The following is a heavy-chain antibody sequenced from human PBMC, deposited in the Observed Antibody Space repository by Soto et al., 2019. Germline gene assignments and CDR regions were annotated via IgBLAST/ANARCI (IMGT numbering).Heavy chain of an antibody. V-gene: IGHV4-31*03. D-gene: IGHD3-16*01. Sequence: QVQLQESGPGLVKPSQTLSLTCTVSGGSIGSGDYYWTWIRQHPGRGLEWIGYIYDNGDTYYNPSLKSRVTISADTSKNQFSLRLSSVTAADSAVSYCARAYDYDATQNDSFDIWGQGTLVTVSS. CDR3: ARAYDYDATQNDSFDI. J-gene: IGHJ3*02. CDR2: IYDNGDT. CDR1: GGSIGSGDYY.